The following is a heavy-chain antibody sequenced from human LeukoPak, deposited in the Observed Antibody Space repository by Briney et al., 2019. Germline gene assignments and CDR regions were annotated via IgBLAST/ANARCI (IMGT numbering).Heavy chain of an antibody. CDR1: GYTFTGYY. CDR2: INPNSGGT. D-gene: IGHD3-22*01. CDR3: ARYYYDSSGYLFDY. J-gene: IGHJ4*02. Sequence: ASVKVSCKASGYTFTGYYMHWVRQAPGQGLEWMGWINPNSGGTNYAQKFQGRVTMTRDMSTSTVYMELSSLRSEDTAVYYCARYYYDSSGYLFDYWGQGTLVTVSS. V-gene: IGHV1-2*02.